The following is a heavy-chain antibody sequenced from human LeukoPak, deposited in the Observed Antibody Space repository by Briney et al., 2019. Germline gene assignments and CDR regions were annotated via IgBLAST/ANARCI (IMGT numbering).Heavy chain of an antibody. D-gene: IGHD2-2*01. Sequence: ASVKVSCKASGYTFTGYYMHWVRQAPGQGLEWMGWINPNSGGTNYAQKFQGRVTMTRDTSISTAYMELSRLRSDDTAVYYCSAPYCSSTSCEADYYYYMDVWGKGTTVTVSS. V-gene: IGHV1-2*02. CDR2: INPNSGGT. J-gene: IGHJ6*03. CDR3: SAPYCSSTSCEADYYYYMDV. CDR1: GYTFTGYY.